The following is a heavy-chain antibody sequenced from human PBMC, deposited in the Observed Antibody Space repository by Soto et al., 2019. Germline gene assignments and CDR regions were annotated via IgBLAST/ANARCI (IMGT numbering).Heavy chain of an antibody. CDR3: ARDPDPDVYYYYGMDV. CDR2: IIPILGIA. J-gene: IGHJ6*02. Sequence: QVQLVQSGAEVKKPGSSVKVSCKASGGTFSSYTISWVRQAPGQGLEWMGRIIPILGIANYAQKFQGRVTITADKATSTAYRELSSLRSEDTAVYYCARDPDPDVYYYYGMDVWGQGTTVTVSS. V-gene: IGHV1-69*08. CDR1: GGTFSSYT.